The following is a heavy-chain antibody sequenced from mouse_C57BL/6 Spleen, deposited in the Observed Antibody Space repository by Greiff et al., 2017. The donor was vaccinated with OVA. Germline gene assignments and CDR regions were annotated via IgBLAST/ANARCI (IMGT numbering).Heavy chain of an antibody. V-gene: IGHV14-4*01. CDR2: IDPENGDT. CDR1: GFNIKDDY. D-gene: IGHD2-2*01. CDR3: TRGLRRYYFDY. Sequence: VQLKQSGAELVRPGASVKLSCTASGFNIKDDYMHWVKQRPEQGLEWIGWIDPENGDTEYASKFQGKATITADTSSNTAYLQLSSLTSEDTAVYYCTRGLRRYYFDYWGQGTTLTVSS. J-gene: IGHJ2*01.